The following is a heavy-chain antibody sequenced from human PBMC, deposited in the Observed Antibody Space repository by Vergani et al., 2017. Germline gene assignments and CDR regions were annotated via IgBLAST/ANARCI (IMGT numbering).Heavy chain of an antibody. J-gene: IGHJ3*02. CDR2: IRNIATNYTT. V-gene: IGHV3-73*02. D-gene: IGHD2-2*01. CDR3: TRMGYCSSPSCLEAFDI. Sequence: EVQLVESGGGLVQPGGSVKVSCAASGITSSGSAMHWVRQSSAKELEWVGRIRNIATNYTTAYDASVKGRFTISRDDAKNTTYLQMNSLKTEDTAVYYCTRMGYCSSPSCLEAFDIWGQGTMVTVSS. CDR1: GITSSGSA.